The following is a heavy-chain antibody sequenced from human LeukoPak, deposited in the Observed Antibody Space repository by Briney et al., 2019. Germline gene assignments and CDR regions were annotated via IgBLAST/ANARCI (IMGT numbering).Heavy chain of an antibody. CDR3: ARRSHCTGDSCFPV. J-gene: IGHJ6*02. CDR1: GDPMTSNTHY. Sequence: SETLSLTCTVSGDPMTSNTHYWVWIRQPPGKGLEWIGSIYYDGSLYYNRSFKGRVTISQDTPKNQFSLKLNTVTAADTAVYHCARRSHCTGDSCFPVWGQGTTVTVSS. V-gene: IGHV4-39*01. D-gene: IGHD2-15*01. CDR2: IYYDGSL.